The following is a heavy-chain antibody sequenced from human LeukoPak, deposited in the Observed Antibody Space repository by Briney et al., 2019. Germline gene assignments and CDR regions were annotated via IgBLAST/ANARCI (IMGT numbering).Heavy chain of an antibody. D-gene: IGHD5-18*01. J-gene: IGHJ4*02. CDR1: GFTFSYYH. V-gene: IGHV3-11*04. CDR2: ISSSSSTI. CDR3: ASGGYSYGFGY. Sequence: GGPLRLSCVASGFTFSYYHMSWIRQAPGKGLEWVSYISSSSSTIYYADSVKGRFTISRDNAKNSLYLQMNSLRAEDTAVYYCASGGYSYGFGYWGQGTLVTVSS.